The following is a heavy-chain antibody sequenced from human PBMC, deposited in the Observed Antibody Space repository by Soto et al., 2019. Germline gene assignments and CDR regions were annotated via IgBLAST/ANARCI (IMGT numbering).Heavy chain of an antibody. D-gene: IGHD2-2*01. CDR2: ILYDGSNK. Sequence: QVQAVESGGGVVQPGRSLRLSCAASGFTFSNYGMHWVRQAPGKGLEWVALILYDGSNKYYADSVKGRFTISRDNSKNTLYLEMNSLRAEDTAVYYCTRSPWGAGCSSYSCSHFDSWGQGTLVTVFS. J-gene: IGHJ4*02. CDR1: GFTFSNYG. V-gene: IGHV3-33*01. CDR3: TRSPWGAGCSSYSCSHFDS.